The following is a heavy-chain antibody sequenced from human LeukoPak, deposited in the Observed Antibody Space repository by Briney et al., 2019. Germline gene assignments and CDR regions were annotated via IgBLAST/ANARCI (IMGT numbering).Heavy chain of an antibody. V-gene: IGHV4-59*11. Sequence: SETLSLTSTVSGGSISSHYWSWIRQPPGKGLEWIGYIYYSGSTNYNPSLKSRVTISVDTSKNQFSLKLSSVTAADTAVYYCARGRFQDLWSGYSSYYYYYMDVWGKGTTVTVSS. CDR1: GGSISSHY. CDR3: ARGRFQDLWSGYSSYYYYYMDV. J-gene: IGHJ6*03. D-gene: IGHD3-3*01. CDR2: IYYSGST.